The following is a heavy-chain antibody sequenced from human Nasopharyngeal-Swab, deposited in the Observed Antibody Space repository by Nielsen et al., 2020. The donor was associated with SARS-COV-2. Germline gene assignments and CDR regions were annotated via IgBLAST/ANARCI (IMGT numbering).Heavy chain of an antibody. V-gene: IGHV4-34*01. Sequence: WIRQPPGKGLEWIGEINHSGSTNYNPSLKSRVTISVDTSKNQFSLKLSSVTAADTAVYYCASEGTYCSGGSCYVYWGQGTLVTVSS. CDR3: ASEGTYCSGGSCYVY. J-gene: IGHJ4*02. CDR2: INHSGST. D-gene: IGHD2-15*01.